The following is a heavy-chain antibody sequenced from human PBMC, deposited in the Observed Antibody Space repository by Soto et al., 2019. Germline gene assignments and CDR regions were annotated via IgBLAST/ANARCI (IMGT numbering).Heavy chain of an antibody. J-gene: IGHJ5*02. CDR1: GGSITRGPSS. Sequence: SETLSLTCSVSGGSITRGPSSWNWVLQPPGKGLEWIAYISHCGSSYDNPSLKGRVTVSVDTSKHQLSLKLRSVTAADPAVYYFASAQEFNWFDPWGQGTLVTVSS. V-gene: IGHV4-30-2*02. CDR3: ASAQEFNWFDP. CDR2: ISHCGSS.